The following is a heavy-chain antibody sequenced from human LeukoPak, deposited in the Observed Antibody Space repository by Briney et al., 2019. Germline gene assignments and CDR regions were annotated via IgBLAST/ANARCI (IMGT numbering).Heavy chain of an antibody. CDR3: ARDREGYYGSGSYVY. D-gene: IGHD3-10*01. Sequence: GGSLRLSCAASGFTVSSNYMSWVRQAPGKGVEGVSVIYSGGSTYYADSVKGRFTISRDNSKNTLYLQMHSLRAEDTAVYYCARDREGYYGSGSYVYWGQGTLVTVSS. CDR2: IYSGGST. CDR1: GFTVSSNY. V-gene: IGHV3-66*02. J-gene: IGHJ4*02.